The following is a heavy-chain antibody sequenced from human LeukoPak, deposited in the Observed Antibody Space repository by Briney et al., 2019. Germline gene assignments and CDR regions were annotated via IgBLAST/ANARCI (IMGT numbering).Heavy chain of an antibody. CDR1: GYSFTSYW. CDR2: IYPGDSDT. D-gene: IGHD1-1*01. CDR3: ARRVRATGNFDY. V-gene: IGHV5-51*01. J-gene: IGHJ4*02. Sequence: GESLNISCKGSGYSFTSYWIGWVRQMPGKGLEWMGIIYPGDSDTSYSPSFQGQVTISADKSISTAYLQWSSLKASDTAMYYCARRVRATGNFDYWGQRTLVTVSS.